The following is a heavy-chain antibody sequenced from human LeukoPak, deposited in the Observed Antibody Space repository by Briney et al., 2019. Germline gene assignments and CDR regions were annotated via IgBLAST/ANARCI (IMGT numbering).Heavy chain of an antibody. D-gene: IGHD6-13*01. V-gene: IGHV3-23*01. Sequence: GGSLRLSCAASGFTFSRSAMTWVRQTPGKGLDWVSSISSSGNTYYADSVKGRFTISRDNSKNMLYPQMNSLRAEDTAVYYCVKGRISEDGLDFWGQGTLVTVSS. CDR3: VKGRISEDGLDF. CDR2: ISSSGNT. J-gene: IGHJ4*02. CDR1: GFTFSRSA.